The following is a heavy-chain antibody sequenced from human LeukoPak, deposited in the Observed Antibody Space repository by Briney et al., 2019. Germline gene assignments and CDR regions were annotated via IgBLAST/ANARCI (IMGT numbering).Heavy chain of an antibody. CDR1: GGSISSGGYY. D-gene: IGHD3-22*01. V-gene: IGHV4-30-2*01. J-gene: IGHJ4*02. Sequence: PSETLSLTCTVSGGSISSGGYYWSWIRQPPGKGLEWIGYIYHSGSTYYNPSLKSRVTISVDRSKNQISLTLSSVKAADTAFYYCARVNWGSSGYGPEYFFDYWGQGALVTVSS. CDR3: ARVNWGSSGYGPEYFFDY. CDR2: IYHSGST.